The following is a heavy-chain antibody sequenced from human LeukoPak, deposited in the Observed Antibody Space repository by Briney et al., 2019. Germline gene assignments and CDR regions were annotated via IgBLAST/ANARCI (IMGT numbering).Heavy chain of an antibody. J-gene: IGHJ6*03. V-gene: IGHV1-2*02. CDR1: GYTFTGYY. D-gene: IGHD3-10*01. Sequence: GASVKVSCKASGYTFTGYYMHWVRQAPGQGLEWMGWINPDSGGTNCAQKFQGRVTMTRDTSISTAYMELSRLRSDDTAVYYCARAITILNMDVWGKGTTVTVPS. CDR3: ARAITILNMDV. CDR2: INPDSGGT.